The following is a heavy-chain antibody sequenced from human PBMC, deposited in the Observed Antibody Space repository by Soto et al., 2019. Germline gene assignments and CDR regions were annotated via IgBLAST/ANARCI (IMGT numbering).Heavy chain of an antibody. Sequence: QGHLVQSGSEVKKPGASVRVSCEASGYTFSNFGISWVRQAPGGGLEWMGWISPNSEKTKIAQRFQGRVTMTTDISTSTSYLELRGLTSDDTAVYYCTKVAKSEDLYTGYFVNALWGQGTPGTVSS. D-gene: IGHD3-22*01. CDR1: GYTFSNFG. V-gene: IGHV1-18*01. J-gene: IGHJ4*02. CDR3: TKVAKSEDLYTGYFVNAL. CDR2: ISPNSEKT.